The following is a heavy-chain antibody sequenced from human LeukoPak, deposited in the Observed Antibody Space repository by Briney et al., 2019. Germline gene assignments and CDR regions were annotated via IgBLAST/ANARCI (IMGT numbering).Heavy chain of an antibody. CDR2: IKGDGITT. D-gene: IGHD1-7*01. J-gene: IGHJ4*02. CDR3: AKDLHELAADY. CDR1: GFTFTSSR. V-gene: IGHV3-74*01. Sequence: GGSLRLSCEASGFTFTSSRMHWVRQAPGKGLVWVARIKGDGITTNYADPAKGRFTVSRDNAKNTVYLQMNSLRAEDTAVYYCAKDLHELAADYWGQGTLVTAAS.